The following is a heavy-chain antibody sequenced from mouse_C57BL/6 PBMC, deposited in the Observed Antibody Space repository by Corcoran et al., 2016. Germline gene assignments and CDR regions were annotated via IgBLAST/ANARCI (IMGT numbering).Heavy chain of an antibody. CDR2: IYPRSDNT. CDR3: ARGDYDGV. Sequence: QVQLQQSGAELARPGASVKLSCKASGYTFTSYGISWVKQRTGQGLEWIGEIYPRSDNTYYNEKFKGKATLTADKSSSTAYMELRSLTSEDSAVYFCARGDYDGVWGTGTTVTVSS. J-gene: IGHJ1*03. CDR1: GYTFTSYG. D-gene: IGHD2-4*01. V-gene: IGHV1-81*01.